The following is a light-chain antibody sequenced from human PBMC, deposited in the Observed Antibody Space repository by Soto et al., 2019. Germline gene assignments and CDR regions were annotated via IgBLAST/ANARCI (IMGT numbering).Light chain of an antibody. CDR2: AAS. CDR1: QGIRNE. CDR3: LQDSNYPRT. J-gene: IGKJ1*01. V-gene: IGKV1-6*01. Sequence: AIQMTQPPSSRSASVGDRVTITCRASQGIRNELGWYQQRPGKAPKLLIYAASTLESGVPSRFSASGSGTDFTLTISSLRPEDFATYYCLQDSNYPRTFGQGTKVEIK.